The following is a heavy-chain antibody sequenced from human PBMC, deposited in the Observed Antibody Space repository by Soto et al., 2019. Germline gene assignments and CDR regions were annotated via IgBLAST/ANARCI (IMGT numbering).Heavy chain of an antibody. CDR1: GGSISSYY. V-gene: IGHV4-59*01. CDR2: IYYSGST. Sequence: NPSETLSLTCTVSGGSISSYYWSWIRQPPGKGLEWIGYIYYSGSTNYNPSLKSRVTISVDTSKNQFSLKLSSVTAADTAVYYCARSILESFGELSTLYYYYYGMDVWGQGTTVTVSS. J-gene: IGHJ6*02. D-gene: IGHD3-10*01. CDR3: ARSILESFGELSTLYYYYYGMDV.